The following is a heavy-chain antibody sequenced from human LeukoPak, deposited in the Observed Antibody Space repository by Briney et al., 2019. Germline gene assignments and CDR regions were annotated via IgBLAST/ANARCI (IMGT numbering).Heavy chain of an antibody. CDR2: IKPDSGGT. Sequence: ASVKVSCKASGYTFTDYYMHWVRQAPGQGLEWMGWIKPDSGGTKYAQKFKGRVTVTRDTSISTAYMEVNRLTSDDTAVYYCARGSYYESSAPSSSDIWGQGTRVTVSS. V-gene: IGHV1-2*02. CDR1: GYTFTDYY. CDR3: ARGSYYESSAPSSSDI. D-gene: IGHD3-22*01. J-gene: IGHJ3*02.